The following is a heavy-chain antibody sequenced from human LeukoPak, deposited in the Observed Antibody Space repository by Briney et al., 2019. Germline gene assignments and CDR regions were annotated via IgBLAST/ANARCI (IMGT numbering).Heavy chain of an antibody. CDR3: ARVHRGYSYGRLDY. CDR1: GFTFSSYS. D-gene: IGHD5-18*01. V-gene: IGHV3-21*01. CDR2: ISSSGSYI. J-gene: IGHJ4*02. Sequence: PGGSLRLSCAASGFTFSSYSMNWVRQAPGKGLEWVSSISSSGSYISYADSVKGRLTISRDNAKNSLYLQMNSLRAEDTAVYYCARVHRGYSYGRLDYWGQGTLVTVSS.